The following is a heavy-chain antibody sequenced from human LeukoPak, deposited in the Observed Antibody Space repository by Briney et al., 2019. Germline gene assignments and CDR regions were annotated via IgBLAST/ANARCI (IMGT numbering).Heavy chain of an antibody. CDR3: ARGYYDSSDFEYFQH. V-gene: IGHV1-2*02. D-gene: IGHD3-22*01. CDR2: INPNSGDT. Sequence: ASVKVSCKASGYIFTGYYIHWVRQAPGQGLEWMGWINPNSGDTKYAQKFQGRVTMTRDTSNNTVYMELSRLRSDDTAVYYCARGYYDSSDFEYFQHWGQGTLVTVSS. J-gene: IGHJ1*01. CDR1: GYIFTGYY.